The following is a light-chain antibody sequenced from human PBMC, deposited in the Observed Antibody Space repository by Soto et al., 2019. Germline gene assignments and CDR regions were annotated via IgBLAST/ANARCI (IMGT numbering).Light chain of an antibody. V-gene: IGKV3-20*01. CDR1: QSVSSNY. J-gene: IGKJ3*01. CDR2: GAS. Sequence: EIVLTQSPGTLSLSPGERGTLSCRASQSVSSNYLAWYQHKPGQAPRLLIYGASSRATGIPDRFSGSGSGRDFTLTISILEPEDFAVYYCQQYGTSPTFGPGTKVDIK. CDR3: QQYGTSPT.